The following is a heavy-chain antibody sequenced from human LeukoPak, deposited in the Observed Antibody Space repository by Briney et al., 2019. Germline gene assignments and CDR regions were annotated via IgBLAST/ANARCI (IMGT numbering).Heavy chain of an antibody. J-gene: IGHJ4*02. V-gene: IGHV3-7*03. D-gene: IGHD6-13*01. CDR3: ARGPLIAAAGTW. Sequence: PGGSLRLSCAVSGFTFSGFWMSWSRQAPGEGLEWVAKINQDGTEKAYVDSVRGRFTISRDNAKNSLFLQMNSLRAEDTAVYYCARGPLIAAAGTWWGQGTLVTVSS. CDR1: GFTFSGFW. CDR2: INQDGTEK.